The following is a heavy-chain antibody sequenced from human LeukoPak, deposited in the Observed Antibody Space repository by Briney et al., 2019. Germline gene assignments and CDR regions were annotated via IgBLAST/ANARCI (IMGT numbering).Heavy chain of an antibody. CDR2: ISAQHGQT. Sequence: ASVKVSCKTSGYSENFYGITWVRQVAGQGLEWMGWISAQHGQTEYAPNSQDRVTMTTDTYTNTAYMELRSLRSDDTAVYYCARDGGYCSSTSCYEPDFDYWGQGTLVTVSS. CDR1: GYSENFYG. D-gene: IGHD2-2*01. J-gene: IGHJ4*02. V-gene: IGHV1-18*01. CDR3: ARDGGYCSSTSCYEPDFDY.